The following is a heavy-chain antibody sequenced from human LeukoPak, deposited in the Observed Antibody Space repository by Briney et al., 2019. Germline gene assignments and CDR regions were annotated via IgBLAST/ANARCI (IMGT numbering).Heavy chain of an antibody. CDR3: ARLVVSFYVTNNFWVYFDY. D-gene: IGHD3-3*01. J-gene: IGHJ4*02. Sequence: SETLSLTCTVSGGSISSYYWSWIRQPAGKGLEWIGRIYTSGSTNYNPSLKSRVTISLDTSKNQFSLKMTSVTAADTAVYYCARLVVSFYVTNNFWVYFDYWGQGTLVTIS. V-gene: IGHV4-4*07. CDR1: GGSISSYY. CDR2: IYTSGST.